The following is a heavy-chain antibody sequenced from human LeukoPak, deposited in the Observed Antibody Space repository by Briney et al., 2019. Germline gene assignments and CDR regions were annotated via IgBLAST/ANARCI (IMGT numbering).Heavy chain of an antibody. CDR2: IYYSGST. J-gene: IGHJ4*02. V-gene: IGHV4-59*08. D-gene: IGHD1-26*01. Sequence: SQTLSLTCTVSDGSISSGYYCSWIRQPPGKGLEWIGYIYYSGSTNYNPSLRSRVTISVDASKNQFSLKLSSVTAADTAVYYCASRLSGSYPRWGQGTLVTVSS. CDR3: ASRLSGSYPR. CDR1: DGSISSGYY.